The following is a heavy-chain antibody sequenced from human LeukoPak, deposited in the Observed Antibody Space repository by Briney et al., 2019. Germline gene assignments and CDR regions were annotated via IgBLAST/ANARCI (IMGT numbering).Heavy chain of an antibody. Sequence: GGSLRLSCAASGFTFSIYAMRWVRQAPGKGLEWVSGISGSGGSTYHADSVKGRFTISRDNPKNTLYLQMNSLRAEDTAVYYCAKGVGSTSGLFDYWGQGTLVTVSS. CDR1: GFTFSIYA. J-gene: IGHJ4*02. CDR2: ISGSGGST. CDR3: AKGVGSTSGLFDY. V-gene: IGHV3-23*01. D-gene: IGHD2-2*01.